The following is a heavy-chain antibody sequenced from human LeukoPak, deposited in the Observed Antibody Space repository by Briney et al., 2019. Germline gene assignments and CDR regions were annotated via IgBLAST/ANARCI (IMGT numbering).Heavy chain of an antibody. CDR2: IKPSGGST. V-gene: IGHV1-46*03. Sequence: GASAKVSCKASGYTFTSDYMRWVRQAPVQGPERMGLIKPSGGSTSYAQKFQGRVTMTRDTSTSTVYMELSRLRSEETAVYYCARAHRKGYYGRDDAFDIWGQGTMVTVFS. CDR1: GYTFTSDY. CDR3: ARAHRKGYYGRDDAFDI. D-gene: IGHD3-3*01. J-gene: IGHJ3*02.